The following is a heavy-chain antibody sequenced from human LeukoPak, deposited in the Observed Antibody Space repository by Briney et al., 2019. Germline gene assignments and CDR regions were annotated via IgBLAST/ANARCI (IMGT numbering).Heavy chain of an antibody. Sequence: GGSLRLSCAASGFTFSGPAMHWVRQASGKGLEWVGRIRSKANSYATAYAASVKGRFTISRDDSKNTAYLQMNSLKTEDTAVYYCAKFAGEIAAAYSNWGQGTLVTVSS. CDR2: IRSKANSYAT. D-gene: IGHD6-13*01. J-gene: IGHJ4*02. CDR3: AKFAGEIAAAYSN. CDR1: GFTFSGPA. V-gene: IGHV3-73*01.